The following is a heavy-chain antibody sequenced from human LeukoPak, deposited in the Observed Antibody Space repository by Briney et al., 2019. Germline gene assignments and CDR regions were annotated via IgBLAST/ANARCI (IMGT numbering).Heavy chain of an antibody. CDR1: GGSISSGDYY. J-gene: IGHJ4*02. Sequence: PSETLSLTCTVSGGSISSGDYYWSWIRQPPGKGLEWIGYIYYSGSTYYNPSLKSRVTISVDTSKNQFSLKLSSVTAADTAVYYCARRPAYYHILTGFYAAHFDTTGQGNLVTVSS. CDR2: IYYSGST. V-gene: IGHV4-30-4*01. D-gene: IGHD3-9*01. CDR3: ARRPAYYHILTGFYAAHFDT.